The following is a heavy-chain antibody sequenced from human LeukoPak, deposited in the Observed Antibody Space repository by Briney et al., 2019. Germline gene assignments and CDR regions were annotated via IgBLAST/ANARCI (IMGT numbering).Heavy chain of an antibody. D-gene: IGHD6-19*01. CDR1: GGPFSAYS. CDR2: VTHSGSI. J-gene: IGHJ5*02. Sequence: PSETLSLTCAVYGGPFSAYSWFWIRQPPGKGLEWIREVTHSGSINYNPSLKSRITISVDTSKNQFSLRVTSVTAADTAVYYCARGRRSGLSGAVDHWGQGTLVTVSS. V-gene: IGHV4-34*01. CDR3: ARGRRSGLSGAVDH.